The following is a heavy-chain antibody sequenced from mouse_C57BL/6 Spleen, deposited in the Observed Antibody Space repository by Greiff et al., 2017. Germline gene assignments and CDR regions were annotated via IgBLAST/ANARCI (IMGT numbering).Heavy chain of an antibody. CDR3: PFGYAMDY. V-gene: IGHV1-26*01. Sequence: EVKLQQSGPELVKPGASVKISCKASGYTFTDYYMNWVKQSHGKSLEWIGDINPNNGGTSYSQKFKGKATLTVDKSSSTAYMELRSLTSEYSAVYYCPFGYAMDYWGQGTSVTVSS. CDR1: GYTFTDYY. CDR2: INPNNGGT. J-gene: IGHJ4*01.